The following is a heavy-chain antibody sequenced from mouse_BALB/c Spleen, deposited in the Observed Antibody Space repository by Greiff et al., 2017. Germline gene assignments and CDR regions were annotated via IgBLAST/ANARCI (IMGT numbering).Heavy chain of an antibody. CDR3: ARGGRVITTAAMDY. CDR1: GYTFTSYY. Sequence: EVQLKESGADLMKPGASVKISCTASGYTFTSYYMHWVHQSPGKSLEWIGYIDPFNGGTSYTHKFKGQATLTVDKSSSTAYMHLSSLTSEDSAVYYGARGGRVITTAAMDYWGQGTTVTVSS. J-gene: IGHJ4*01. V-gene: IGHV1S135*01. D-gene: IGHD1-2*01. CDR2: IDPFNGGT.